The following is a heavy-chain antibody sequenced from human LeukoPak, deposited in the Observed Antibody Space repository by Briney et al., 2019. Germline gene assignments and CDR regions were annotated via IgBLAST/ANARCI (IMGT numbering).Heavy chain of an antibody. V-gene: IGHV3-66*01. CDR3: AVSGSYDYFDY. D-gene: IGHD1-26*01. Sequence: GGSLRLSCAASGFTFSNAWMSWVRQAPGKGLEWVSVIYSGGSTYYADSVKGRFTISRDNSKNTLYLQMNSLRAEDTAVYYCAVSGSYDYFDYWGQGTLVTVSS. J-gene: IGHJ4*02. CDR1: GFTFSNAW. CDR2: IYSGGST.